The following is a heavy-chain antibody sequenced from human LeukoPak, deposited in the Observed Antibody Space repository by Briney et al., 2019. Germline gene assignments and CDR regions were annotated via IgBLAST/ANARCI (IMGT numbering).Heavy chain of an antibody. CDR3: ARHLGRVNDY. D-gene: IGHD3-16*01. Sequence: PPETLSLTCTVSGGSISSSSYYWGWIRQPPGKGLEWIGSIYYSGSTYYNPSLKSRVTISVDTSKNQFSLKLSSVTAADTAVYYCARHLGRVNDYWGQGTLVTVSS. CDR2: IYYSGST. V-gene: IGHV4-39*01. J-gene: IGHJ4*02. CDR1: GGSISSSSYY.